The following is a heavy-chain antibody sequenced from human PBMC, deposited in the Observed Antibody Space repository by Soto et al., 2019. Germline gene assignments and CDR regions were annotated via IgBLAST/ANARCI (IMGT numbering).Heavy chain of an antibody. CDR2: IYYTGST. J-gene: IGHJ4*02. D-gene: IGHD3-22*01. Sequence: NPSETLSLTCTVSGGSVNTAPYHWSWIRQSPRNGLEWIGNIYYTGSTNYNPSFESRVAISFDTSNNQFSLRLTSLTAADTAVYFCARDHHSYYDTSGYYPYFDFWGQGTLVTVSS. CDR1: GGSVNTAPYH. V-gene: IGHV4-61*01. CDR3: ARDHHSYYDTSGYYPYFDF.